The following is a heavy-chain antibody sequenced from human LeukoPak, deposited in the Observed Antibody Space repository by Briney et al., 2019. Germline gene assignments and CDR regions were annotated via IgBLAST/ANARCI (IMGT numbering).Heavy chain of an antibody. Sequence: GESMKISCKGSGYSFTSYWIGWVRQMPGKGLEWMGIIYPGDSDIRYSPSFQGQVTISADKSISTAYLQWSSLKASDTAMYYCARHPHPVTRSPFDYWGQGTLVTVSS. D-gene: IGHD4-17*01. V-gene: IGHV5-51*01. CDR3: ARHPHPVTRSPFDY. CDR2: IYPGDSDI. CDR1: GYSFTSYW. J-gene: IGHJ4*02.